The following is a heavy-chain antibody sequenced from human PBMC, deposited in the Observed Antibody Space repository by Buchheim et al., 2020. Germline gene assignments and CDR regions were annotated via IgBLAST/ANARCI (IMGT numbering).Heavy chain of an antibody. J-gene: IGHJ4*02. D-gene: IGHD4-17*01. Sequence: QVQLVESGGGVVQPGRSLRLSCAASGFTFSSYAMHWVRQAPGKGLEWVAVISYDGSNKYYADSVKGRFTISRDNSKHTLYLQMNSLRAEDTAVYYCARDMYYGDYVDYFDYWGQGTL. CDR1: GFTFSSYA. CDR2: ISYDGSNK. V-gene: IGHV3-30*04. CDR3: ARDMYYGDYVDYFDY.